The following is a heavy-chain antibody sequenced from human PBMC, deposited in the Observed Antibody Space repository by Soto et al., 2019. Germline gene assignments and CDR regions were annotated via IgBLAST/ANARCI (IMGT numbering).Heavy chain of an antibody. CDR2: INPNSGGT. Sequence: QVQLVQSGAEVKKPGASVKVSCKASGYTFTAYDMHWVRQAPGQGLEWMGWINPNSGGTNYAQKFQGSVTIARYTSISTAYMELSSLSSDDTAVYYCAREEGRGSYVVGFDYWGQGTLVTVSS. J-gene: IGHJ4*02. CDR1: GYTFTAYD. CDR3: AREEGRGSYVVGFDY. V-gene: IGHV1-2*02. D-gene: IGHD1-26*01.